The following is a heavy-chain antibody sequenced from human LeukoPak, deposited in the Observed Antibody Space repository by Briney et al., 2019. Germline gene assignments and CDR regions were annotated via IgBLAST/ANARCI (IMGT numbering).Heavy chain of an antibody. V-gene: IGHV4-59*01. J-gene: IGHJ3*02. CDR3: ASQGSYGDVGAFDM. CDR1: GGSISSDY. Sequence: SETLSLTCTVSGGSISSDYWSWIRQPPGQGLEWIGYIYYSGSTNYNPSLKSRVTISVDTSKNQFSLKLSSVTAADTAVYYCASQGSYGDVGAFDMWGQGTMVTVSA. CDR2: IYYSGST. D-gene: IGHD4-17*01.